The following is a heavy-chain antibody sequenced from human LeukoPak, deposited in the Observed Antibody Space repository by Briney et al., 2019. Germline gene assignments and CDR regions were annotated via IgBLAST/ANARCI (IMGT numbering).Heavy chain of an antibody. V-gene: IGHV3-30*18. CDR3: AKDRAVQQQLVRGYFQH. CDR2: ISYDGSNK. D-gene: IGHD6-13*01. CDR1: GFTFSSYG. J-gene: IGHJ1*01. Sequence: PGGSLRLSCVASGFTFSSYGMHWVRQAPGKGLEWVAVISYDGSNKYYADSVEGRFTISRDNSKNTLYLQMNSLRAEDTAVYYCAKDRAVQQQLVRGYFQHWGQGTLVTVSS.